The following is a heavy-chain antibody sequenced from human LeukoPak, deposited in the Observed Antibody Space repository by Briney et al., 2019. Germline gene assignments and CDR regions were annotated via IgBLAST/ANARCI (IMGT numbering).Heavy chain of an antibody. CDR2: ISGSGGST. CDR1: GFTFSSYA. Sequence: GGSLRLSCAASGFTFSSYAMSWVRQAPGKGLEWVSAISGSGGSTYYADSVKGRFTISRGNSKNTLYLQMNSLRAEDTAVYYCAKGGLYYYDSSGYFGYFDYWGQGTLVTVSS. V-gene: IGHV3-23*01. J-gene: IGHJ4*02. CDR3: AKGGLYYYDSSGYFGYFDY. D-gene: IGHD3-22*01.